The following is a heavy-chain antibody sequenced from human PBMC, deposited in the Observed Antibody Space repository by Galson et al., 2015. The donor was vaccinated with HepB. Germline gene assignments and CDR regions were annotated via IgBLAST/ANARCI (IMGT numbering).Heavy chain of an antibody. CDR2: ISSNGGST. Sequence: SLRLSCAASGFTFSSYAMHWVRQAPGKGLEYVSAISSNGGSTYYADSVKGRFTISRDNSKNSLYLQMNSLRAEDTAVYYCARGDYGDYEGGYYFDYWGQGTLVTVSS. J-gene: IGHJ4*02. V-gene: IGHV3-64*04. CDR3: ARGDYGDYEGGYYFDY. CDR1: GFTFSSYA. D-gene: IGHD4-17*01.